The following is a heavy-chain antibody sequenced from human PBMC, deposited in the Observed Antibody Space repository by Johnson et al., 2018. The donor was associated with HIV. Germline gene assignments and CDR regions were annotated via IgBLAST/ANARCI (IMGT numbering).Heavy chain of an antibody. CDR3: TTVGGILGTYAFDI. CDR1: GFSFNDAW. V-gene: IGHV3-15*01. D-gene: IGHD2-8*02. J-gene: IGHJ3*02. Sequence: VESGGGLVKPGGSLRLSCAASGFSFNDAWMNWVRQTPGKGLEWVGRIKSKTDGGTTDYAAPVKGRFTISRDDSKNTLYLQMNSLKTEDTALYYCTTVGGILGTYAFDIWCQGTMVTVSS. CDR2: IKSKTDGGTT.